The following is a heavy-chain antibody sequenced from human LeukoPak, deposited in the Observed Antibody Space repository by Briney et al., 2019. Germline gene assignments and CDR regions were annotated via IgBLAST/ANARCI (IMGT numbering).Heavy chain of an antibody. J-gene: IGHJ5*02. CDR2: IIPIFGIA. D-gene: IGHD4-17*01. Sequence: SVKVSCKASGGTFSSYAISWVRQAPGQGLEWMGRIIPIFGIANYAQKSQGRVTITADKSTSTAYMELSSLRSEDTAVYYCAREAPHYGDLNWFDPWGQGTLVTVSS. V-gene: IGHV1-69*04. CDR3: AREAPHYGDLNWFDP. CDR1: GGTFSSYA.